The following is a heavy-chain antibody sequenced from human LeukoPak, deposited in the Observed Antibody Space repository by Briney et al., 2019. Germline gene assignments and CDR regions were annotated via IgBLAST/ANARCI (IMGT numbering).Heavy chain of an antibody. D-gene: IGHD3-9*01. J-gene: IGHJ4*02. Sequence: GGSLRLSCAASGFTFSNYAMSWVRQAPGKGLEWVSAIVGSGGSTYYADSVKGRFTISRDNPKNPLYLQMNSLRAEDTAVYYCAKWGDYDILTGYYDSDYWGQGTLVTVSS. CDR2: IVGSGGST. CDR3: AKWGDYDILTGYYDSDY. V-gene: IGHV3-23*01. CDR1: GFTFSNYA.